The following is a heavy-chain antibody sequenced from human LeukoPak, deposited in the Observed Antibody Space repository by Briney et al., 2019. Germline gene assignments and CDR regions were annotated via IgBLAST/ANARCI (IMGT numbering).Heavy chain of an antibody. V-gene: IGHV3-30*18. D-gene: IGHD1-26*01. CDR1: GFTFSSYG. CDR3: AKDRQWELLSAVDY. J-gene: IGHJ4*02. CDR2: ISYDGSNK. Sequence: GGSLRLSRAASGFTFSSYGMHWVRQAPGKGLEWVAVISYDGSNKYYADSVKGRFTISRDNSKNTLYLQMNSLRAEDTAVYYCAKDRQWELLSAVDYWGQGTLVTVSS.